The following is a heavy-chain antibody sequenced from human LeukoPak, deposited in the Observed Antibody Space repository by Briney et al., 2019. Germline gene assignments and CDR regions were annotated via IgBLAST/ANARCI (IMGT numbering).Heavy chain of an antibody. J-gene: IGHJ6*02. V-gene: IGHV3-23*01. CDR3: AKVPYSDYGAGRPPFMDV. Sequence: GVSMRLCCAASAFTFSSYAMSWVRQAPGKGLKSVSTISDSGGSTYYADSVKGRFTISIDNSKNTLYLQMDSLRAEDMAIHYCAKVPYSDYGAGRPPFMDVWGQGTTVAVSS. CDR1: AFTFSSYA. CDR2: ISDSGGST. D-gene: IGHD3-10*01.